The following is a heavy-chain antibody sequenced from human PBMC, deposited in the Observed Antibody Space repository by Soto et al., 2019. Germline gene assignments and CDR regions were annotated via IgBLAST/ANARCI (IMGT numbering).Heavy chain of an antibody. CDR1: GGTFSSYA. J-gene: IGHJ3*01. D-gene: IGHD2-15*01. Sequence: QVQLVQSGAEVKKPGSSVKVSCKASGGTFSSYAISWVRQAPGQGLEWMGGIIPIFGTANYAQKSQGRVTITADESTSTAYMELSSLRSEDTAVYYCAGGGAVVGHDAFDLWGQGTMVTVSS. V-gene: IGHV1-69*12. CDR3: AGGGAVVGHDAFDL. CDR2: IIPIFGTA.